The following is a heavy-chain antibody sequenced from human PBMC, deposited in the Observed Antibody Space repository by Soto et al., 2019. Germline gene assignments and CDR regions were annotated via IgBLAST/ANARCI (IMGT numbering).Heavy chain of an antibody. V-gene: IGHV4-59*08. CDR1: GGSISSYY. CDR2: VYYSGST. CDR3: ARYGSVAARPYYFEY. J-gene: IGHJ4*02. D-gene: IGHD6-6*01. Sequence: SETLSLTCTVSGGSISSYYWSWIRQPPGKGLEWIGYVYYSGSTNYNPSLKSRVTISVDTSKNQFSLKLSSVTAADTAVYYCARYGSVAARPYYFEYWGQGTLVTVSS.